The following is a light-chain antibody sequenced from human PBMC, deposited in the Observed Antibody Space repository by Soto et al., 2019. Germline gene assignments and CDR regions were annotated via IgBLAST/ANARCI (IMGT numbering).Light chain of an antibody. Sequence: DIPMTQSPSTLSASVGDRVTITCRASQSISSWLAWYQQKPGKAPKLLIYDASSLESGVPSRFSGSGSGTEFTLTISSLQPDGFATYYCQQYYSYSRTVGQGTMLEIK. V-gene: IGKV1-5*01. J-gene: IGKJ2*01. CDR1: QSISSW. CDR2: DAS. CDR3: QQYYSYSRT.